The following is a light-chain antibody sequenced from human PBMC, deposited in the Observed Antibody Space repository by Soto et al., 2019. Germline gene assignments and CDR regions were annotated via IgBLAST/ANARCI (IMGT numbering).Light chain of an antibody. Sequence: EIVLTQSPGTLSLSPGERATLSCRASQSVSTNYLAWYQRKPGQAPRLLIYGASSRATDIPNRFSGSGSGTDFTLTITKLTAEDFAGYYCQQYGSSPPTFGQGTQVEIK. CDR3: QQYGSSPPT. V-gene: IGKV3-20*01. J-gene: IGKJ1*01. CDR2: GAS. CDR1: QSVSTNY.